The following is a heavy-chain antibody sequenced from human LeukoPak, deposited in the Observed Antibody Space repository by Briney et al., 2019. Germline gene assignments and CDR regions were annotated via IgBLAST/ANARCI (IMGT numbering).Heavy chain of an antibody. Sequence: SETLSLTCTVSGYSISSGYYWGWIRQPPGKGLEWIGSIYHSGSTYYNPSLKSRVTISVDTSKNQFSPKLSSVTAADAAVYYCARRAGTYYFDYWGQGTLVTVSS. CDR3: ARRAGTYYFDY. D-gene: IGHD1-1*01. CDR1: GYSISSGYY. J-gene: IGHJ4*02. V-gene: IGHV4-38-2*02. CDR2: IYHSGST.